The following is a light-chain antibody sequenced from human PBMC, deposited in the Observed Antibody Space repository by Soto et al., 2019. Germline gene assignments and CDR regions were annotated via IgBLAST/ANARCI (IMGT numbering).Light chain of an antibody. V-gene: IGKV3-11*01. J-gene: IGKJ5*01. CDR3: QQRSNWPPIT. CDR1: QSLSNNIY. Sequence: EIVLTHSPGTLSLSPGERATLSSRAGQSLSNNIYLAWYQQKPGQAPRLLIYDASNRATGIPARFSGSGSGTDFTLTISSLEPEDFAVYYCQQRSNWPPITFGQGTRLEN. CDR2: DAS.